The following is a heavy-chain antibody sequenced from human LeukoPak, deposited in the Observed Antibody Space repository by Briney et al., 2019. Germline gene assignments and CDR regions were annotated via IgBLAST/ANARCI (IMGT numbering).Heavy chain of an antibody. CDR3: AKGLWYYYDSSGYVDY. V-gene: IGHV3-23*01. D-gene: IGHD3-22*01. Sequence: RGSLRLSCVVSGFAFSGFSMSWVRQAPGKGLGWVSPISGSGGSTYYADSVKGRFTISRDNSKNTLYLQMNSLSAEDTAVYYCAKGLWYYYDSSGYVDYWGQGTLVTVSS. CDR2: ISGSGGST. J-gene: IGHJ4*02. CDR1: GFAFSGFS.